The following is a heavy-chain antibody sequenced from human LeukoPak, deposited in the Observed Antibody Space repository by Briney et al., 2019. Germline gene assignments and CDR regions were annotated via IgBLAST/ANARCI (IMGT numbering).Heavy chain of an antibody. J-gene: IGHJ4*02. CDR1: GFTFRHYD. D-gene: IGHD3-10*01. Sequence: GGSLRLSCVASGFTFRHYDMSWVRQAPGKGLEWVAFIRYDGSNKYYADSVKGRFTISRDNSKNTLYLQMSSLRAEDTAVYYCAKGPEVRGVIVILKTGEKGALDYWGQGTLVTVSS. CDR2: IRYDGSNK. CDR3: AKGPEVRGVIVILKTGEKGALDY. V-gene: IGHV3-30*02.